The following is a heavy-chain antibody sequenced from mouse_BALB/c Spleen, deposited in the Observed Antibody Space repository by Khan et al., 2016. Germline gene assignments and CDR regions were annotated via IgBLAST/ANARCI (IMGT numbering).Heavy chain of an antibody. D-gene: IGHD1-1*02. J-gene: IGHJ4*01. CDR1: EYEFPSHD. CDR2: INSDGGST. Sequence: EVELVESGGGLVQPGESLKLSCESNEYEFPSHDMSWVRKTPEKRLELVAAINSDGGSTYYPDTIERRFIISRDNTKKTLDLQMSSLRTEETALYYCARHGNYAMDYWGQGTSVTVSS. V-gene: IGHV5-2*01. CDR3: ARHGNYAMDY.